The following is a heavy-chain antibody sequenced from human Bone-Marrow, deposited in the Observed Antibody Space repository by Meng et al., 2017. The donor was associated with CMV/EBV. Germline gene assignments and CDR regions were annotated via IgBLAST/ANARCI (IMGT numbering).Heavy chain of an antibody. D-gene: IGHD2-15*01. Sequence: ASVKVSCKASGQTFTSYDINWVRQATGQGLEWMGWMNPNSGNTGYAQKFQGRVTMTRNTSISTAYMELSSLRSEDTAVYYCARGGYCSGGSCPYYYYYGMDVWGQGTTVTVSS. J-gene: IGHJ6*02. CDR3: ARGGYCSGGSCPYYYYYGMDV. V-gene: IGHV1-8*01. CDR2: MNPNSGNT. CDR1: GQTFTSYD.